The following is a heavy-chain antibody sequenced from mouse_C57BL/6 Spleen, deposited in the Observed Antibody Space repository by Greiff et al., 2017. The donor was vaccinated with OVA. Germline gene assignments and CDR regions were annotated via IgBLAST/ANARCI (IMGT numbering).Heavy chain of an antibody. CDR3: ARNYPRAY. J-gene: IGHJ3*01. V-gene: IGHV1-26*01. CDR1: GYTFTDYY. D-gene: IGHD1-1*01. Sequence: VQLQQSGPELVKPGASVKISCKASGYTFTDYYMNWVKQSHGKSLEWIGDINPNNGGTSYNQKFKGKATLTVDKSSSTAYMELRSLTSEDSAVYYCARNYPRAYWGQGTLVTVSA. CDR2: INPNNGGT.